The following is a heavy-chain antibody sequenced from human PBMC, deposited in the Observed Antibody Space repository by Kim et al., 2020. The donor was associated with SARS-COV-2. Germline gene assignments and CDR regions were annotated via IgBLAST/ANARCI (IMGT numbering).Heavy chain of an antibody. CDR1: GGSISSGDYY. CDR2: IYYSGST. V-gene: IGHV4-30-4*01. J-gene: IGHJ6*02. D-gene: IGHD6-13*01. CDR3: ARDVMQAAAGRTRYYYYYGMDV. Sequence: SETLSLTCTVSGGSISSGDYYWSWIRQPPGKGLEWIGYIYYSGSTYYNPSLKSRVTISVDTSKNQFSLKLSSVTAADTAVYYCARDVMQAAAGRTRYYYYYGMDVWGQGTTVTVSS.